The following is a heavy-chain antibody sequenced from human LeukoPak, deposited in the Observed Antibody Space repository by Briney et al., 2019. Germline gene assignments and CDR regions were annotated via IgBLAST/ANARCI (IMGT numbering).Heavy chain of an antibody. V-gene: IGHV3-21*01. CDR1: GFTFSSYS. J-gene: IGHJ4*02. D-gene: IGHD1-26*01. CDR3: ARDSPGSYGGFFFDY. Sequence: GGSLRLSCAASGFTFSSYSMNWVRQAPGKGLEWVSSISSSSSYIYYADSVKGRFTISRDNAKNSLYLQMNSLRAEDTAVYYCARDSPGSYGGFFFDYWGQGTLVTVSS. CDR2: ISSSSSYI.